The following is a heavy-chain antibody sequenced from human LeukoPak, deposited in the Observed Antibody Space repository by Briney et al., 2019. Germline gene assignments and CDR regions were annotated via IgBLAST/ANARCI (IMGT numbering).Heavy chain of an antibody. CDR2: ISNDGTTE. D-gene: IGHD2-15*01. CDR3: ARDRGYCSGGSCYSRNGAVDI. Sequence: PGGSLRLSCVASGFNFSPYAVHWVRQAPGKGLEWVAIISNDGTTESYTDSVKGRFTISRDNFKNTLYLQMNGLRLEDTAVYYCARDRGYCSGGSCYSRNGAVDIWGQGTMVTVSS. CDR1: GFNFSPYA. J-gene: IGHJ3*02. V-gene: IGHV3-30-3*01.